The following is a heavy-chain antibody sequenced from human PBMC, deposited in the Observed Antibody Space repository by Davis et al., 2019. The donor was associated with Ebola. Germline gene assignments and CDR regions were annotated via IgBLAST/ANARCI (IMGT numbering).Heavy chain of an antibody. V-gene: IGHV4-34*01. D-gene: IGHD2-15*01. J-gene: IGHJ1*01. CDR1: GGSFSGYY. CDR2: INHSGST. CDR3: ASLKVVAANAEYFQH. Sequence: PSETLSLSCAVYGGSFSGYYWSWIRQPPGKGLEWIGEINHSGSTNYNPSLKSRVTISVDTSKNQFSLKLSSVTAADTAVYYCASLKVVAANAEYFQHWGQGTLVTVSS.